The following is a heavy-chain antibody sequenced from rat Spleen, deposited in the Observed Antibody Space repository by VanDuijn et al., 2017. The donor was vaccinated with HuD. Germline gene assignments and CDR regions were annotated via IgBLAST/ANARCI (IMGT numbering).Heavy chain of an antibody. CDR1: GFSLISNS. CDR2: RSGDGST. J-gene: IGHJ3*01. V-gene: IGHV2-1*01. CDR3: TGSDEGYTSNWFPY. Sequence: QVQLKEPGPGLVQPSQTLSLICPDSGFSLISNSEHWVRQPPGQGLEWMGGRSGDGSTDYNTALKSRLTISRDTSKSQVFLKMNSLQTDDTAIYFCTGSDEGYTSNWFPYWGQGTLVTVSS. D-gene: IGHD1-6*01.